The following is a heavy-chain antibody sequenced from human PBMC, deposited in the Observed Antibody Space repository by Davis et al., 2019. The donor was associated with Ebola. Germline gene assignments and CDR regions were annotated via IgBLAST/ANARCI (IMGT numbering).Heavy chain of an antibody. Sequence: PSETLSLTCAVYGGSFSGYYWSWIRQPPGKGLEWIGEINHSGSTNYNPSLKSRVTISVDTSKNQFSLKLSSVTAADTAVYYCAREGSGLMVYATYYFDYWGQGTLVTVSS. J-gene: IGHJ4*02. CDR1: GGSFSGYY. D-gene: IGHD2-8*01. CDR3: AREGSGLMVYATYYFDY. V-gene: IGHV4-34*01. CDR2: INHSGST.